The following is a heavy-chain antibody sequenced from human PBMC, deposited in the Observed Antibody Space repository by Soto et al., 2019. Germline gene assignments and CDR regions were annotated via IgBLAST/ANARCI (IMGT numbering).Heavy chain of an antibody. D-gene: IGHD2-21*01. CDR3: ARDQVIRPAHDFFYGSDV. Sequence: GWSLRLSCEVSGFTLSMYSMTWVRQAPGKGLEWVAKIPQEGSDGHYVDSVKGRFTISRDNAKNSVYLQMNSLRAEDTAVYYCARDQVIRPAHDFFYGSDVWGQGAKVT. J-gene: IGHJ6*02. CDR2: IPQEGSDG. V-gene: IGHV3-7*03. CDR1: GFTLSMYS.